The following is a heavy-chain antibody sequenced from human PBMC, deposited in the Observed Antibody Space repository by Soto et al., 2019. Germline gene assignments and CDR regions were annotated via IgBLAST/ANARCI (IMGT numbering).Heavy chain of an antibody. CDR1: GYTLTELS. J-gene: IGHJ4*02. D-gene: IGHD5-12*01. CDR2: FDPEDGET. V-gene: IGHV1-24*01. CDR3: ATESGYGHCFGY. Sequence: SVKVSCKVSGYTLTELSMHWVRQAPGKGLEWMGGFDPEDGETIYAQKFQGRVTMTEDTSTDTAYMELSSLRSEDTAVYYCATESGYGHCFGYLGQGNLVPVSP.